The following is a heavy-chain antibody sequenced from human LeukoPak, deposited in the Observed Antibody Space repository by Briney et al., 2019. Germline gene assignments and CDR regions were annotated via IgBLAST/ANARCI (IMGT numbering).Heavy chain of an antibody. CDR1: GSTLTELS. V-gene: IGHV1-24*01. CDR2: SDPEDGET. CDR3: ATGSRSITMVRGVTPWFDP. J-gene: IGHJ5*02. Sequence: ASVKVSCKVSGSTLTELSMHWVRQAPGKGLEWMGGSDPEDGETIYAQKFQGRVTMTEDTSTDTAYMELSSLRSEDTAVYYCATGSRSITMVRGVTPWFDPWGQGTLVTVSS. D-gene: IGHD3-10*01.